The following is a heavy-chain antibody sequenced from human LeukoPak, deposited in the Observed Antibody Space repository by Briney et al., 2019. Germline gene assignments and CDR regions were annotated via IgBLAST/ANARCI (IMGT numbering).Heavy chain of an antibody. CDR1: GGSISSSSYY. V-gene: IGHV4-61*01. Sequence: SETLSLTCTVSGGSISSSSYYWSWIRQPPGKGLEWIGYIYYSGSTNYNPSLKSRVTISVDTSKNQFSLKLSSVTAADTAVYYCARGDYGGSNYWGQGTLVTVSS. D-gene: IGHD4-23*01. J-gene: IGHJ4*02. CDR2: IYYSGST. CDR3: ARGDYGGSNY.